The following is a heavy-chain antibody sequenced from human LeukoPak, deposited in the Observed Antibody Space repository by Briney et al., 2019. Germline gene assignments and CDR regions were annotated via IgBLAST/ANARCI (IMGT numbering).Heavy chain of an antibody. CDR3: ARAVVGYDFWSGYYSPWYYYYYMDV. CDR2: MNPNSGNT. CDR1: GYTFTIYD. D-gene: IGHD3-3*01. J-gene: IGHJ6*03. V-gene: IGHV1-8*01. Sequence: ASVKVSCTASGYTFTIYDINWVRQAPGQGREWMGWMNPNSGNTGYAQKFQGRVTMTRNTSISTAYMELSSLRSEDTAVYYCARAVVGYDFWSGYYSPWYYYYYMDVWGKGTTVTVSS.